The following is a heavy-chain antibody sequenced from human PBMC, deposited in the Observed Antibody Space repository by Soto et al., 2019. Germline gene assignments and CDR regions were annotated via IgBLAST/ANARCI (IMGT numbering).Heavy chain of an antibody. CDR3: ARDDAFDNENGFDM. V-gene: IGHV3-33*01. CDR1: GFPFSFYG. CDR2: IVSDGSAI. Sequence: LRLSCAVSGFPFSFYGFHWVLQSPGKGLEWLGVIVSDGSAIYHADSLEGRFFISRDNSKDILYLQMNSLRVEDTAVYYCARDDAFDNENGFDMWGQGTMVTVSS. D-gene: IGHD3-3*02. J-gene: IGHJ3*02.